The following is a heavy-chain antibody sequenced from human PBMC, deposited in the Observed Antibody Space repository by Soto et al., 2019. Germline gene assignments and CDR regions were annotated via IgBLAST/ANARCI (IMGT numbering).Heavy chain of an antibody. D-gene: IGHD3-3*01. CDR1: GYTLTELS. CDR2: FDPEDGET. J-gene: IGHJ4*02. CDR3: ATSNPTIFGVAPDF. Sequence: ASVKVSCKVSGYTLTELSMHWVRQAPGKGLEWMGGFDPEDGETIYAQKFQGRVTMTEDTSTDTAYMELSSLRSEDTAVYYCATSNPTIFGVAPDFRAQRTLDTVSS. V-gene: IGHV1-24*01.